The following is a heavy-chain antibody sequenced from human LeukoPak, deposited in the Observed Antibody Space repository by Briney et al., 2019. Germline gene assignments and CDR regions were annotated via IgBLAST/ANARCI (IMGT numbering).Heavy chain of an antibody. J-gene: IGHJ4*02. CDR2: INSDGSST. V-gene: IGHV3-74*01. D-gene: IGHD5-18*01. CDR3: ARGGYSYGRVDY. Sequence: GGSLRLSCAASGFTFSSYWMHWVRQAPGKGLVWVSRINSDGSSTSYADSVKGRFTISRDNAKNTLYLQMNSLRDEDTAVYYCARGGYSYGRVDYWGQGALVTVSS. CDR1: GFTFSSYW.